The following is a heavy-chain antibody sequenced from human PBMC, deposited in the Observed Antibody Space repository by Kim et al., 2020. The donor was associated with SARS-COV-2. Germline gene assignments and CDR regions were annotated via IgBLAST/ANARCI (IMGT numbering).Heavy chain of an antibody. Sequence: SETLSLTCAVYGGSLSGYDWSWIRQPPGKGLEWIGEINHSGSTNYSPSLKSRVTISVDTSKNQISLRLNSVTAADTAVYYCARGNTGITMMVVVFTGAYWYFDVWGRGTLVTVSS. D-gene: IGHD3-22*01. V-gene: IGHV4-34*01. CDR1: GGSLSGYD. J-gene: IGHJ2*01. CDR3: ARGNTGITMMVVVFTGAYWYFDV. CDR2: INHSGST.